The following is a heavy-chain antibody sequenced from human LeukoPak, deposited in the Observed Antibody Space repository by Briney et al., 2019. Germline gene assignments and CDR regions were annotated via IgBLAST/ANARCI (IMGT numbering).Heavy chain of an antibody. CDR2: IYTSGST. V-gene: IGHV4-4*07. D-gene: IGHD2-2*01. J-gene: IGHJ4*02. Sequence: SETLSLTCTVSGGSISSYYWSWIRQPAGKGLEWIGRIYTSGSTNYNPSLKSRVTMSVDTSKNQFSLKLSSVTAADMAVYYCARDPIYCSSTSCPSSDWGQGTLVTVSS. CDR1: GGSISSYY. CDR3: ARDPIYCSSTSCPSSD.